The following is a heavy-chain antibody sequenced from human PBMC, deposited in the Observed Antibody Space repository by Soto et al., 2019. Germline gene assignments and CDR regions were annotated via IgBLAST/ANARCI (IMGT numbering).Heavy chain of an antibody. CDR3: ARHKVGGVVVPAAIYGMDV. D-gene: IGHD2-2*01. CDR1: RYSFTSYW. V-gene: IGHV5-51*01. Sequence: GESLKISCKGSRYSFTSYWIGWVLHMPGKGLEWMGIIYPGDSDTRYSPSFQGQVTISADKSISTAYLQWSSLKASDTAMYYCARHKVGGVVVPAAIYGMDVWGQGTTVTVSS. CDR2: IYPGDSDT. J-gene: IGHJ6*02.